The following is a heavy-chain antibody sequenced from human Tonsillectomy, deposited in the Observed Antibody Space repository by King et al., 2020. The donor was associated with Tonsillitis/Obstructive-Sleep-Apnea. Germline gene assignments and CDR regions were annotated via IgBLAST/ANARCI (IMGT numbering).Heavy chain of an antibody. CDR3: TKAVGTTVTAYFDY. D-gene: IGHD4-17*01. V-gene: IGHV3-9*01. CDR1: GFTFDEYA. J-gene: IGHJ4*02. Sequence: QLVQSGGGLVQPGRSLRLSCAASGFTFDEYAMHWVRQASGEGLEWVSGISWNSGSIVYADSVKGRFTISRDNAKNSLYLQMISLRSEDTALYYCTKAVGTTVTAYFDYWGQGTLVTVSS. CDR2: ISWNSGSI.